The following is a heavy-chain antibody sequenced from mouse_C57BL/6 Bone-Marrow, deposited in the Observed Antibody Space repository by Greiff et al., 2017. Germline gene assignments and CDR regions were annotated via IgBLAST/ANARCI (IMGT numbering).Heavy chain of an antibody. V-gene: IGHV2-2*01. CDR2: IWRGGST. CDR1: GFSLTSYG. J-gene: IGHJ4*01. CDR3: ARGISGGYYAMDY. Sequence: QVQLKESGPGLVQPSQSLSITCTVSGFSLTSYGVHWVRQSPGKGLEWLGVIWRGGSTDNNAAFISRQSISKDNSKSQVFFKMNSMQADDTAIYYWARGISGGYYAMDYWGQGTSVTVSS.